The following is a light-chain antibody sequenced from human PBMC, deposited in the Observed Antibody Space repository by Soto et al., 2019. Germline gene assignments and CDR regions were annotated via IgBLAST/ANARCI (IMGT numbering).Light chain of an antibody. Sequence: QSVLTQPASVSGSPGQSITISCTGTSSDVGGYNYVSWYQQHPGKAPNLIIFDVSNRHSGVSNRFSGSKSGNSSSLTISGLQAEDEADYYCSSYTGSNTPVVLGGGTKLTVL. CDR3: SSYTGSNTPVV. J-gene: IGLJ2*01. V-gene: IGLV2-14*01. CDR1: SSDVGGYNY. CDR2: DVS.